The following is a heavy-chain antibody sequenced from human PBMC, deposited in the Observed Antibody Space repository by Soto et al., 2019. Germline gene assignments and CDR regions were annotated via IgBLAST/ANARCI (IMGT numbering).Heavy chain of an antibody. Sequence: QVQLVESGGGVVQPGKSLRLSCAASGFTFTRHGMHWVRQAPGKGLEWVAFISYDGSAKYYVDSVKGRFTLSRDNSGNMLYLQMNSLRAEDTALYYCAKDSGVVSSSSSALRNNYYYMDVWGKGTTVTVSS. V-gene: IGHV3-30*18. CDR3: AKDSGVVSSSSSALRNNYYYMDV. CDR2: ISYDGSAK. D-gene: IGHD6-6*01. CDR1: GFTFTRHG. J-gene: IGHJ6*03.